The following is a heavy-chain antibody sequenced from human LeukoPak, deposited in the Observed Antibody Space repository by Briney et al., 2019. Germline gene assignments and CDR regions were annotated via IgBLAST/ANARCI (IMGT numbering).Heavy chain of an antibody. CDR2: IIPIFGTA. CDR3: ARGVLLGTLDY. D-gene: IGHD7-27*01. V-gene: IGHV1-69*05. CDR1: GGTFSNYA. Sequence: ASVKVSCKASGGTFSNYAISWVRQAPGQGLEWMGGIIPIFGTANYAQKFQGRVTMTRNTSISTAYMELSSLRSEDTAVYYCARGVLLGTLDYWGQGTLVTVSS. J-gene: IGHJ4*02.